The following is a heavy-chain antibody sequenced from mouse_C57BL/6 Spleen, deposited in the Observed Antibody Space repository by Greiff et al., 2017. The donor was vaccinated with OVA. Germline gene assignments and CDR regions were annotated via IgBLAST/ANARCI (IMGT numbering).Heavy chain of an antibody. CDR3: ASFYGSSNYWYFDV. Sequence: VQLKESGGGLVKPGGSLKLSCAASGFTFSSYAMSWVRQTPEKRLEWVATISDGGSYTYYPDNVKGRFTISRDNAKNNLYLQMSHLKSEDTAMYYCASFYGSSNYWYFDVWGTGTTVTVSS. J-gene: IGHJ1*03. V-gene: IGHV5-4*01. D-gene: IGHD1-1*01. CDR1: GFTFSSYA. CDR2: ISDGGSYT.